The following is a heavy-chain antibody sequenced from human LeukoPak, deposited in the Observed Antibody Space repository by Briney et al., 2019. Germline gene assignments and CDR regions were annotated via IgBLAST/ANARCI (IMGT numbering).Heavy chain of an antibody. Sequence: SETLSLTCTVSDYSISGDNYWGWIRQPPGKGLEWIGSIYHSGSTYYNPSLKSRVTISVDTSKNQFSLKLSSVTAADTAVYYCARGAYGSGSNDFDYWGQGTLVTVSS. CDR2: IYHSGST. J-gene: IGHJ4*02. CDR1: DYSISGDNY. D-gene: IGHD3-10*01. V-gene: IGHV4-38-2*02. CDR3: ARGAYGSGSNDFDY.